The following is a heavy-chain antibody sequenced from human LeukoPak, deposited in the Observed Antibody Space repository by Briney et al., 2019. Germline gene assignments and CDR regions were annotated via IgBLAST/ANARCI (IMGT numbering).Heavy chain of an antibody. CDR3: AKGSYSNGWS. V-gene: IGHV3-23*01. CDR1: GFTFSSYA. D-gene: IGHD6-19*01. Sequence: GGSLRLSCAASGFTFSSYAMTWVRQAPGKGLEWVSSISANGGSTYYADSVKGRFTISRDNSKNTLYLQMNSLRAEDTAVFYCAKGSYSNGWSWGQGTLVTVSS. CDR2: ISANGGST. J-gene: IGHJ1*01.